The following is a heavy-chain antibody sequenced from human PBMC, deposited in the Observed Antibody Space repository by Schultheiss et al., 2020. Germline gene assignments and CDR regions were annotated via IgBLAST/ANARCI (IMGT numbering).Heavy chain of an antibody. CDR1: GYTFTSYG. V-gene: IGHV1-18*04. CDR3: ARDGEWEADVFYYYGMDV. CDR2: ISAYNGNT. J-gene: IGHJ6*04. D-gene: IGHD1-26*01. Sequence: GGSLRLSCKASGYTFTSYGISWVRQAPGQGLEWMGWISAYNGNTNYAQKLQGRVTMTTDTSTSTAYMELRSLRSDDTAVYYCARDGEWEADVFYYYGMDVWGKGTTVTVSS.